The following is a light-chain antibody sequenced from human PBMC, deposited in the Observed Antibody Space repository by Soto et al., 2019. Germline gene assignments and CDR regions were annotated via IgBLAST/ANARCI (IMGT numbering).Light chain of an antibody. CDR2: AAS. V-gene: IGKV1D-8*01. CDR3: QQYYSLPLT. CDR1: HGISSY. Sequence: VIWMTQSTSLLSVSTGYRVTISCLMSHGISSYLAWYQQKPGKAPELLIYAASTLQSGVPSRFSGSGSGTDFTLTISCLQSEDFATYYCQQYYSLPLTFGQGSKVDVK. J-gene: IGKJ1*01.